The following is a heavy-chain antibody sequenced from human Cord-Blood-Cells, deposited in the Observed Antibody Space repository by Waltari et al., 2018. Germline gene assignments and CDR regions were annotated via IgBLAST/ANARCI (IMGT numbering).Heavy chain of an antibody. CDR2: IIPIFGTA. CDR3: ASRGWSGYYYFDY. J-gene: IGHJ4*02. CDR1: GGTFSSYA. V-gene: IGHV1-69*01. D-gene: IGHD3-3*01. Sequence: QVQLVQSGAEVKKPGSSVKVSCKAPGGTFSSYAISWVRPAPGQGLEWMGGIIPIFGTANYAQKVQGRVTITADESTSTAYMELSSLRSEDTAVYYCASRGWSGYYYFDYWGQGTLVTVSS.